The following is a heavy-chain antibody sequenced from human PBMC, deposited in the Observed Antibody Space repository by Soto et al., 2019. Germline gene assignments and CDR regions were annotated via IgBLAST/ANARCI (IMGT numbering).Heavy chain of an antibody. Sequence: QVQLQQWGAGLLKPSETLSLTCAVYGGSFSGYYWSWIRQPPGKGLEWIGEINHSGSTNYNQSLKSRITVAVATSKNQFSRKLSSVTAADTSVYYWSRGRAAESDFDYWGQGTLVTVSS. CDR2: INHSGST. CDR1: GGSFSGYY. J-gene: IGHJ4*02. CDR3: SRGRAAESDFDY. D-gene: IGHD2-15*01. V-gene: IGHV4-34*01.